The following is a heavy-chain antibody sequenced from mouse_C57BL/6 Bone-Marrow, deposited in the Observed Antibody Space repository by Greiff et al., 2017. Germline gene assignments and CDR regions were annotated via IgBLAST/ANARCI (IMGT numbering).Heavy chain of an antibody. CDR1: GYTFTSYW. J-gene: IGHJ2*01. Sequence: VQLQQPGAELVRPGSSVKLSCKASGYTFTSYWMHWVKQRPIQGLEWIGNIDPSDSETQYNQKFKDKATLTVDKSSSTAYMQLSSLTSEDSAAYYCVITTVVEDYWGQGTTLTVSS. D-gene: IGHD1-1*01. CDR3: VITTVVEDY. V-gene: IGHV1-52*01. CDR2: IDPSDSET.